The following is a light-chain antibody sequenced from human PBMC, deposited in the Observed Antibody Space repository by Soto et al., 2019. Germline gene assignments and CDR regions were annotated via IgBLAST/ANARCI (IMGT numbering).Light chain of an antibody. CDR1: QTVSSN. J-gene: IGKJ5*01. CDR2: GAS. CDR3: QQYNLWPPIT. V-gene: IGKV3-15*01. Sequence: EVVMTQSPATLSVSPGERATLSCRASQTVSSNLAWYQQKPGQPPRLLISGASTRATGVSARFSASGSGTDFTLTITSLQSEDFAVYYCQQYNLWPPITFGQGTRLEI.